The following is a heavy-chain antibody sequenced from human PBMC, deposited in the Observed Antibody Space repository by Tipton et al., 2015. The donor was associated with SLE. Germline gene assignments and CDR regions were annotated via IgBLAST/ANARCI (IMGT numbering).Heavy chain of an antibody. CDR3: ARDLMGPYGSRDYPGGFNS. D-gene: IGHD3-10*01. CDR2: LYRGGKT. V-gene: IGHV3-53*01. CDR1: GFSFSSYA. J-gene: IGHJ4*02. Sequence: GSLRLSCTTSGFSFSSYALTWVRQAPGKGLEWVSGLYRGGKTYHADSVKGRFTISRDISKNTVYLQMSSLRGDDTAVYYCARDLMGPYGSRDYPGGFNSWGQGTRVTVSS.